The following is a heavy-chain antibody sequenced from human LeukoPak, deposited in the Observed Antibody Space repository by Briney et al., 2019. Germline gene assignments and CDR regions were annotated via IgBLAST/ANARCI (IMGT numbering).Heavy chain of an antibody. V-gene: IGHV4-34*01. CDR2: INHSGST. J-gene: IGHJ4*02. D-gene: IGHD2-2*01. CDR3: AREPPYCSSTSCSRKYYFDY. Sequence: SETLSLTCAVYGGSFSGYYWSWIRQPPGKGLEWIGEINHSGSTNYNPSLKSRVTISVDTSKNQFSLKLSSVTAADTAVYYCAREPPYCSSTSCSRKYYFDYWGQGTLVTVSS. CDR1: GGSFSGYY.